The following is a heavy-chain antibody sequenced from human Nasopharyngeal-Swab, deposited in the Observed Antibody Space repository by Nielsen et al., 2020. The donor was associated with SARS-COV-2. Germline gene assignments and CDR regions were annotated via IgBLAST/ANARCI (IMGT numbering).Heavy chain of an antibody. V-gene: IGHV4-39*01. CDR1: GGSISSSRYY. J-gene: IGHJ6*02. CDR3: ARHRGIYYYYYGMDV. Sequence: SETLSITCTVSGGSISSSRYYGGGIRQPPGKGLEWIGSSYYSGSTYYNPSRKSRVTISVDTTKNQFSLKLSSVTAADTAVYYCARHRGIYYYYYGMDVWGQGTTVTVSS. D-gene: IGHD3-10*01. CDR2: SYYSGST.